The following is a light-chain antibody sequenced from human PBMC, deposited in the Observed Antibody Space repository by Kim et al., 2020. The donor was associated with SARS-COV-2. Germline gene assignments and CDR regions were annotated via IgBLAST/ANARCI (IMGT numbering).Light chain of an antibody. V-gene: IGKV1-27*01. CDR2: AAS. Sequence: ASVGDRVTITCRTSQDMSIYLAWFQLKPGKAPKLLIYAASALQPGVPSRFSGSGSGTDFTLTVTSLQPEDVATYYCQKCDSAPWTFGQGTKVDIK. J-gene: IGKJ1*01. CDR3: QKCDSAPWT. CDR1: QDMSIY.